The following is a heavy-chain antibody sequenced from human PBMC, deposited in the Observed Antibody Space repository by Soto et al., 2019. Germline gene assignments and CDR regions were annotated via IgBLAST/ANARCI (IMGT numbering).Heavy chain of an antibody. CDR3: ARAFVDYKLAY. CDR1: GFTFSSYS. J-gene: IGHJ4*02. CDR2: ISSSSSYI. V-gene: IGHV3-21*01. D-gene: IGHD4-4*01. Sequence: GGSLRLSCAVSGFTFSSYSMNWVRQAPGKGLEWVSSISSSSSYIYYADSVKGRFTISRDNAKNSLYLQMNSLRAEDTAVYYCARAFVDYKLAYWGQGTLVTVSS.